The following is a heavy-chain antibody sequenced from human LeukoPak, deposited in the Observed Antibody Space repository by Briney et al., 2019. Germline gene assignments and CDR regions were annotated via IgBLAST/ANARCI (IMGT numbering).Heavy chain of an antibody. CDR1: GFTFSSYS. CDR2: ISSSSSTI. D-gene: IGHD3-3*01. CDR3: ARDSSDGSYYDFWSGHYLGDY. Sequence: GGSLRLSCAASGFTFSSYSMNWVRQAPGKGLEWVSYISSSSSTIYYADSVKGRFTISRDNAKNSLYLQMNSLRAEDTAVYYCARDSSDGSYYDFWSGHYLGDYWGQGTLVTVSS. J-gene: IGHJ4*02. V-gene: IGHV3-48*01.